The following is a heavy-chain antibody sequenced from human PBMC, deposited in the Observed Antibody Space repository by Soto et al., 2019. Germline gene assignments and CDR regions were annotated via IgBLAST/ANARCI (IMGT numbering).Heavy chain of an antibody. D-gene: IGHD6-6*01. V-gene: IGHV3-7*03. Sequence: GGSLRLSCAASGFTFSSYWMSWVRQAPGKGLEWVANIEQDGSEKYYVDSVKGRFTISRDNAKNSLYLQMNSLRAEDTAVYYCARGGRAYSSSYDSYYYYYGMDVWGQGTTVTVSS. CDR3: ARGGRAYSSSYDSYYYYYGMDV. CDR2: IEQDGSEK. J-gene: IGHJ6*02. CDR1: GFTFSSYW.